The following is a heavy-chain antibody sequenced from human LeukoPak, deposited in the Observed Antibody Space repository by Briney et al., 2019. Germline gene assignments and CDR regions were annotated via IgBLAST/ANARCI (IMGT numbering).Heavy chain of an antibody. CDR2: IIPTFGTA. Sequence: SVKVSCKASGDTFSSYAITWVRQAPGQGLEWMGRIIPTFGTANYAQRFQGRVTITADKSTSTAYTELSSLRSEDTAVYYCAREAVAHTSYYFDYWGQGTLVTVSS. D-gene: IGHD4-23*01. J-gene: IGHJ4*02. CDR3: AREAVAHTSYYFDY. V-gene: IGHV1-69*06. CDR1: GDTFSSYA.